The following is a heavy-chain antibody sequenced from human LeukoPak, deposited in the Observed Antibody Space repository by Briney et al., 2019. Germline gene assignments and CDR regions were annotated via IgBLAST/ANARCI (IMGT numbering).Heavy chain of an antibody. D-gene: IGHD5-12*01. V-gene: IGHV4-4*02. Sequence: PSGTLSLTCAVSGGSISSSNWWSWVRQPPGKGLEWIGEIYHSGSTNCNPSLKSRVTISVDKSKNQFSLKLSSVTAADTAVYYCARDRVVATIDEIDYYYYYGMDVWGKGTTVTVSS. CDR3: ARDRVVATIDEIDYYYYYGMDV. J-gene: IGHJ6*04. CDR1: GGSISSSNW. CDR2: IYHSGST.